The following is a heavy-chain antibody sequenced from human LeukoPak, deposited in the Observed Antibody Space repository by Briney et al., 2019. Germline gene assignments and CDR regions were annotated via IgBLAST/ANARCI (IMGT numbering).Heavy chain of an antibody. CDR2: INHSGST. D-gene: IGHD1-20*01. CDR1: GGSFSAYY. V-gene: IGHV4-34*01. J-gene: IGHJ5*02. Sequence: SETLSLTCAVNGGSFSAYYWSWIRQPPGKGLEWIGEINHSGSTNYNPSLKSRVTISVDTSKNQFSLKLSSVTAADTAVYYCARGLKYNWNQNWFDPWGQGTLVTVSS. CDR3: ARGLKYNWNQNWFDP.